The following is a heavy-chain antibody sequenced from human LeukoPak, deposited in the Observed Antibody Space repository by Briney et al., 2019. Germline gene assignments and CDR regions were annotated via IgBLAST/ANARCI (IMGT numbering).Heavy chain of an antibody. CDR3: ARLGATTIPNAFDI. J-gene: IGHJ3*02. Sequence: PGGSLRLSCAVSGFTVSSNYMSWVRQAPGKGLEWVSSISSSSSYIYYADSVKGRFTISRDNAKNSLYLQMNSLRAEDTAVYYCARLGATTIPNAFDIWGQGTMVTVSS. V-gene: IGHV3-21*01. CDR1: GFTVSSNY. CDR2: ISSSSSYI. D-gene: IGHD1-26*01.